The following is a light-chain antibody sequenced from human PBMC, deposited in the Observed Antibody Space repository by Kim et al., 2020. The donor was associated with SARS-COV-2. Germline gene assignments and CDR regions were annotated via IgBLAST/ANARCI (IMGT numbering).Light chain of an antibody. CDR3: QSYDRSLSASV. J-gene: IGLJ3*02. CDR1: SSNIGAGYD. CDR2: ANI. Sequence: QSVLTQPPSVSGAPGQRVTISCTGSSSNIGAGYDVNWYQQLPGTAPKLLIYANINRPSGVPDRFSGSKSGTSASLAITGLQAEDEADYYCQSYDRSLSASVFGGGTKVTVL. V-gene: IGLV1-40*01.